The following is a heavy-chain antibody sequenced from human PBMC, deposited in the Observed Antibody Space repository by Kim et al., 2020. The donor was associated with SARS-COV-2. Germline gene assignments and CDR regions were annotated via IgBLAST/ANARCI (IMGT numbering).Heavy chain of an antibody. J-gene: IGHJ2*01. Sequence: GGSLRLSCAASGLIFSTYAMNWVRQAPGKGLEWVSGVNNVASITYYAESVKGRFAISRDNSKNTLYLQMNSLRVEDTATYFCARAFYDPRGDRPWWYFDLWGRGTLVTVSS. CDR1: GLIFSTYA. D-gene: IGHD2-21*01. V-gene: IGHV3-23*01. CDR3: ARAFYDPRGDRPWWYFDL. CDR2: VNNVASIT.